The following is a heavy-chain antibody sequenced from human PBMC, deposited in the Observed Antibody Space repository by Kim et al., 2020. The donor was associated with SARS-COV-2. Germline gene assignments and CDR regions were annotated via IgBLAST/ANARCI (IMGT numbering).Heavy chain of an antibody. D-gene: IGHD6-6*01. J-gene: IGHJ6*03. Sequence: VKGRFTISRDNSKNTLYLQMGSLRAEDMAVYYCARRSSSSLYYYYYMDVWGKGTTVTVSS. CDR3: ARRSSSSLYYYYYMDV. V-gene: IGHV3-64*01.